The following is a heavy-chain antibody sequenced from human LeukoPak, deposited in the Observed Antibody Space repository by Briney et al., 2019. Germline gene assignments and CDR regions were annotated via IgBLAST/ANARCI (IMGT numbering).Heavy chain of an antibody. V-gene: IGHV4-59*01. D-gene: IGHD6-6*01. CDR3: ARVEYSSSFDY. J-gene: IGHJ4*02. CDR2: IYYGGST. CDR1: GGSISSYY. Sequence: TAETLSLTCTVSGGSISSYYWSWIRQPPGKGLEWIGYIYYGGSTNYNPSLKSRLTISVDTSKNQFSLKLSSVTAADTAVYYCARVEYSSSFDYWGQGTLVTVSS.